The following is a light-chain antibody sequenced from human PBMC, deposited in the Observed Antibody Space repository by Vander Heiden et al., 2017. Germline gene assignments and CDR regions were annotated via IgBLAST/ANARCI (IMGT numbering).Light chain of an antibody. J-gene: IGLJ3*02. Sequence: QSVLTQPPSVSAAPGQKVTLPCSGSSSNIGNNYVSWYQQLPGTAPKLLIYDNNKRPSGIPDRFSGSKSGTSATLGITGLQTGDEADYYCGTWDSSLSAWVFGGGTKLTVL. CDR3: GTWDSSLSAWV. CDR1: SSNIGNNY. V-gene: IGLV1-51*01. CDR2: DNN.